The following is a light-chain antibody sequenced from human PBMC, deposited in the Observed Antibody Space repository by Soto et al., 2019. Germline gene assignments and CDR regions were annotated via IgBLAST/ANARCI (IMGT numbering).Light chain of an antibody. J-gene: IGLJ1*01. CDR2: DVS. CDR3: SSYTSSSPYV. V-gene: IGLV2-14*01. Sequence: QSALTQPASVSGSPGQSITISCTGTSSDVCGYNYVSWYQQHPGKAPKLMIYDVSNRPSGVSNRFSGSKSGNTASLTISGLQAEDEADYYCSSYTSSSPYVFGTGTKLTV. CDR1: SSDVCGYNY.